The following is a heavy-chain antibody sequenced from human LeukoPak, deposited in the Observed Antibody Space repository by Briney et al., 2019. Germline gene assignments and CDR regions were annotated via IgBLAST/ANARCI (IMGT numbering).Heavy chain of an antibody. CDR3: ARRFNWNDERIPALDY. J-gene: IGHJ4*02. CDR1: GFTFSSYA. Sequence: GGSLRLSCAASGFTFSSYAMHWVRQAPGKGLEYVSAISSNGGSTYYANSVKGRFTISRDNSKNTLYLQMGSLRAEDMAVYYCARRFNWNDERIPALDYWGQGTLVTVSS. V-gene: IGHV3-64*01. CDR2: ISSNGGST. D-gene: IGHD1-20*01.